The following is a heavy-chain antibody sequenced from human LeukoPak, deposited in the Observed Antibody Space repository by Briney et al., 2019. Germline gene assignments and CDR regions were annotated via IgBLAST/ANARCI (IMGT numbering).Heavy chain of an antibody. CDR3: VEAVAGTYFDY. D-gene: IGHD6-19*01. Sequence: RASVKVSCKASGYTFTGYYMHWVRQAPGQGLAWMGWINPNSGGTNYAQKFQGRVTMTRDTSISTAYMELSRLRSDDTAVYYCVEAVAGTYFDYWGQGTLVTVSS. V-gene: IGHV1-2*02. J-gene: IGHJ4*02. CDR1: GYTFTGYY. CDR2: INPNSGGT.